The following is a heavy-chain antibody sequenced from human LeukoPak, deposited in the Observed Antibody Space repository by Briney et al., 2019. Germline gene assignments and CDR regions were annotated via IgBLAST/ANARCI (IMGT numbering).Heavy chain of an antibody. Sequence: ASVKVSCKASGYTFTSYGIRWVRQAPGQGLEWMGWISAYNGNTNYAQKLQGRVTMTTDTSTSTAYMELRSLRSDDTAVYYCAREIGITMVRGGSIEFDYWGQGTLVTVSS. V-gene: IGHV1-18*01. J-gene: IGHJ4*02. CDR1: GYTFTSYG. CDR3: AREIGITMVRGGSIEFDY. D-gene: IGHD3-10*01. CDR2: ISAYNGNT.